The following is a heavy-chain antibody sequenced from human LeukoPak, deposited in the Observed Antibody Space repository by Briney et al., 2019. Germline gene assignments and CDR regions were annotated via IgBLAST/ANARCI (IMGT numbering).Heavy chain of an antibody. CDR1: GGSISSGGYY. D-gene: IGHD6-6*01. J-gene: IGHJ4*02. V-gene: IGHV4-31*03. Sequence: PSETLSLTCTVSGGSISSGGYYWSWIRQHPGKGLEWIGYIYYSGSTYYNPSLKSRVTISVDTSKNQFSLKLSSVTAADTAVYYCARGRVRYSSSSNYYFDYWGQGTLVTVSS. CDR3: ARGRVRYSSSSNYYFDY. CDR2: IYYSGST.